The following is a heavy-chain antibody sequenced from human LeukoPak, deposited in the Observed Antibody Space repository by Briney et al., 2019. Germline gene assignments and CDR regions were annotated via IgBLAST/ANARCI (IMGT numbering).Heavy chain of an antibody. D-gene: IGHD3-3*01. CDR2: IKQDGSEK. CDR1: GFTFSSYW. V-gene: IGHV3-7*01. J-gene: IGHJ5*02. Sequence: PGGSLRLSCAASGFTFSSYWMSWARQAPGKGLEWVANIKQDGSEKYYVDSVKGRFTISRDNAKNSLYLQMNSLRAGDTAVYYCARISRGLRGWFDPWGQGTLVTVSS. CDR3: ARISRGLRGWFDP.